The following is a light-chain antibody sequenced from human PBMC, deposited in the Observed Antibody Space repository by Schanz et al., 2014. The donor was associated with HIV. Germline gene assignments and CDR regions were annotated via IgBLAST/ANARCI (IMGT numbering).Light chain of an antibody. J-gene: IGKJ2*01. CDR3: QQYNSYSYT. V-gene: IGKV1-5*03. CDR1: QGIGNW. CDR2: EAS. Sequence: DIQMTQSPSILSASVGDRVSITCRASQGIGNWLAWYQQKPGSAPKLLIFEASSLEPGVPSRFSGSGSGTEFTLTISSLQPDDFATYYCQQYNSYSYTFGQGTKLEIK.